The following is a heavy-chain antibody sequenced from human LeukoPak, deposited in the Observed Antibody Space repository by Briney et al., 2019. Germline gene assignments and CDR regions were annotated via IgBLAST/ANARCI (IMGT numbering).Heavy chain of an antibody. D-gene: IGHD6-13*01. CDR2: INPNSGGT. V-gene: IGHV1-2*02. CDR1: GYTFTSYD. CDR3: ARDLGILEGPFDY. J-gene: IGHJ4*02. Sequence: RASVKVSCKASGYTFTSYDINWVRQAPGQGLEWMGWINPNSGGTNYVQKFRGRVTMTRDTSITTAYMELNRLRSDDTAVYYCARDLGILEGPFDYWGQGTLVTVSS.